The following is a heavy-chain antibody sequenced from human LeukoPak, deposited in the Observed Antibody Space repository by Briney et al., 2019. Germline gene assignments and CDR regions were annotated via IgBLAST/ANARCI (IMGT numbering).Heavy chain of an antibody. CDR2: ISSSSSTI. J-gene: IGHJ5*02. CDR1: GFTFSSYS. D-gene: IGHD3-3*01. CDR3: ARDDGHYDFWSGYSHT. Sequence: GGSLRLSCAASGFTFSSYSMNWVRQAPGKGLEWVSYISSSSSTIYYADSVKGRFTISRDNAKNSLYLQMNSLRAEDTAVYYCARDDGHYDFWSGYSHTWGQGTLVTVSS. V-gene: IGHV3-48*01.